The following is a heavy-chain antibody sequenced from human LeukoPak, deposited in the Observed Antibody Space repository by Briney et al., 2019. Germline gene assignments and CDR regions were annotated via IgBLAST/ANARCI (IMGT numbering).Heavy chain of an antibody. CDR3: ARGRGYSYGFTAFDI. Sequence: PSETPSLTCAVYGLSFSSYYWSWIRQPPGKGLEWIGEINHSGSTNYNPSLKSRVTISVDTSKNQFSLKLSSVTAAVTALYYCARGRGYSYGFTAFDIWGQGTMVTVSS. CDR2: INHSGST. V-gene: IGHV4-34*01. D-gene: IGHD5-18*01. CDR1: GLSFSSYY. J-gene: IGHJ3*02.